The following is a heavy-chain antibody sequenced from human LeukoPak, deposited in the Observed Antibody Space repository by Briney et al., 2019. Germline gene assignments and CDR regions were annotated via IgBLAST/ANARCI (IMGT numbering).Heavy chain of an antibody. CDR3: ARGPSITMVRGGQWYYYMDV. CDR1: GYTFTGYY. D-gene: IGHD3-10*01. Sequence: ASVKVSCKASGYTFTGYYMHWGRQAPGQGLEWMGWIHPNSGGTNYAQKSQGRVTMTRDTSTSTVYMELSSLRSEDTAVYYCARGPSITMVRGGQWYYYMDVWGKGTTVTISS. V-gene: IGHV1-2*02. CDR2: IHPNSGGT. J-gene: IGHJ6*03.